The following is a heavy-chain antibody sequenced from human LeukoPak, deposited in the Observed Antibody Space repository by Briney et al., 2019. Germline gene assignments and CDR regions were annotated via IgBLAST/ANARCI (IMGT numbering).Heavy chain of an antibody. Sequence: SVKVSCKASGGTFSSYAISWVRQAPGQGLEWMGRIIPILGIANYAQKFQGRVTITADKSTSTAYMELSSLRSEDTAVYYCARVTFYDSSGYYSSYYYYYGMDVWGQGTAVTVSS. D-gene: IGHD3-22*01. J-gene: IGHJ6*02. CDR3: ARVTFYDSSGYYSSYYYYYGMDV. V-gene: IGHV1-69*04. CDR2: IIPILGIA. CDR1: GGTFSSYA.